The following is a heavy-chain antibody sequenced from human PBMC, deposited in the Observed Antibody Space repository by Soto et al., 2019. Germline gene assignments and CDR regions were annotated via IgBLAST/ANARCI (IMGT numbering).Heavy chain of an antibody. J-gene: IGHJ4*02. D-gene: IGHD6-19*01. CDR3: AKGHEQWRKTGYLDY. Sequence: PGGSLRLSCAAPGFTFSSYAMSWVRQAPGKGLEWVSAISGSGGSTYYADSVKGRFTISRDNSKNTLYLQMNSLRAEDTAVYYCAKGHEQWRKTGYLDYWGQGTLVTVSS. V-gene: IGHV3-23*01. CDR2: ISGSGGST. CDR1: GFTFSSYA.